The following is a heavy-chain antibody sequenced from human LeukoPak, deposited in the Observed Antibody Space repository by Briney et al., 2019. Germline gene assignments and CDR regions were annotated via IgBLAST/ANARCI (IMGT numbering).Heavy chain of an antibody. CDR2: IRRKTDGETT. CDR3: VTDLVIKGYFDY. Sequence: GSLRLSCAASGFTFSNVWMSWVRQVPGKGLEWVGRIRRKTDGETTDHAAPVKGRFTISRDDSKNTLYLQMNSLKTEDTAVYYCVTDLVIKGYFDYWGQGALVTVSS. J-gene: IGHJ4*02. CDR1: GFTFSNVW. V-gene: IGHV3-15*01. D-gene: IGHD2-21*01.